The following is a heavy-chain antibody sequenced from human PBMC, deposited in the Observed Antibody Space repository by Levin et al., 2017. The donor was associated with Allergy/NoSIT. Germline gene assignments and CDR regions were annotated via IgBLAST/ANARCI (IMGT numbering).Heavy chain of an antibody. CDR3: ARDKGERLLYGSGSRWFEP. J-gene: IGHJ5*02. D-gene: IGHD3-10*01. Sequence: SETLSLTCAVSGGSISSSNWWSWVRQPPGKGLEWIGEIYHSGTTNYNPSLKSRVTISVDKSKNQFSLKLSPVTAANTAVYYGARDKGERLLYGSGSRWFEPWGQRTLVTVSS. CDR1: GGSISSSNW. V-gene: IGHV4-4*02. CDR2: IYHSGTT.